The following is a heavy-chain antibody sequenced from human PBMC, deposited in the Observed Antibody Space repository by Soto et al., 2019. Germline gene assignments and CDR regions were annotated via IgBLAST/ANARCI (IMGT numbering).Heavy chain of an antibody. V-gene: IGHV4-38-2*01. CDR1: EGSSRSGDD. J-gene: IGHJ5*02. Sequence: PSVIKSLTSAVAEGSSRSGDDWGWIRQHPGKGLEWIGSIYHGGSTYYNPSLNSRVTLSIDMTNNHVSLILNSVTAADTAVYYCARVGPWVPYYYDSSPYTFENWFDPWGQGTLVPVSS. CDR2: IYHGGST. D-gene: IGHD3-22*01. CDR3: ARVGPWVPYYYDSSPYTFENWFDP.